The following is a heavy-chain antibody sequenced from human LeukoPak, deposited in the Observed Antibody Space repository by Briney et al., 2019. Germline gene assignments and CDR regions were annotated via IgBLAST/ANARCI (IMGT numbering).Heavy chain of an antibody. V-gene: IGHV3-30*18. CDR3: AKGGYSAFTHSDY. CDR1: GFTFSSYG. CDR2: ISYDGSNK. J-gene: IGHJ4*02. D-gene: IGHD6-13*01. Sequence: GGSLRLSCAASGFTFSSYGMHWVRQAPGKGLEWVAVISYDGSNKYYADSVKGRYTISRDNSKNTLYLQMNSLRAEDTAVYYCAKGGYSAFTHSDYWGQGTLVTVSS.